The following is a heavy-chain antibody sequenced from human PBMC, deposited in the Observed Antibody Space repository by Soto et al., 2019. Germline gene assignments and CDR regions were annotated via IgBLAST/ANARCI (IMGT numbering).Heavy chain of an antibody. CDR3: ARDHSIEAAVDY. D-gene: IGHD6-13*01. J-gene: IGHJ4*02. CDR2: INSDGSSK. Sequence: GSLRLSCAASGXTFSSYGMHWVRQAPGKGLVWVSRINSDGSSKSYADSVKGRFTISRDNAKNTLYLQMNSLRAEDTAVYYCARDHSIEAAVDYWAREPWAPSP. CDR1: GXTFSSYG. V-gene: IGHV3-74*01.